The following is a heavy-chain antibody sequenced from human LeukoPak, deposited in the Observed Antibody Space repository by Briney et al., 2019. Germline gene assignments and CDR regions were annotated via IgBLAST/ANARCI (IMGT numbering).Heavy chain of an antibody. J-gene: IGHJ4*02. Sequence: SQTLSLTCTVSGGSISSGGYYWSWIRQHPGKGLEWIGYIYYSGSTYYNPSLKSRVTISVDTSKNQFSLKLSSVTAADTAVYYCARDPGFDWLLYPIDYWGQGTLVTVSS. CDR2: IYYSGST. CDR1: GGSISSGGYY. D-gene: IGHD3-9*01. CDR3: ARDPGFDWLLYPIDY. V-gene: IGHV4-31*03.